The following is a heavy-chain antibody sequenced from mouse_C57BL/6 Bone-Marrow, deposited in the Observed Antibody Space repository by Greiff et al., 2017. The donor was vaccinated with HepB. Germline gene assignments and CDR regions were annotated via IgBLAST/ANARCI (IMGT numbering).Heavy chain of an antibody. CDR3: ARFYYDYDGFAY. J-gene: IGHJ3*01. CDR2: INPSNGGT. D-gene: IGHD2-4*01. Sequence: QVQLQQPGTELVKPGASVKLSCKASGYTFTSYWMHWVKQRPGQGLEWIGNINPSNGGTNYNEKFKSKATLTVDKSSSTASMQLSSLTSEGSAVYYCARFYYDYDGFAYWGQGTLVTVSA. CDR1: GYTFTSYW. V-gene: IGHV1-53*01.